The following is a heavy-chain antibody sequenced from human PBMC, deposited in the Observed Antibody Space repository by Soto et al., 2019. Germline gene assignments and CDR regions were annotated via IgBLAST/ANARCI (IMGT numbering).Heavy chain of an antibody. CDR1: GFIFSDYG. J-gene: IGHJ2*01. CDR3: AKRRNGLGRGRGYWYFDL. D-gene: IGHD3-16*01. Sequence: QVQLVESGGDVVQPGTSLRLSCAASGFIFSDYGMHWVRQAPGKGLEWVAVISHNATNKYHADSVKGRFTVSRDNGNNTLYLQMNNLRIEDTAVYYCAKRRNGLGRGRGYWYFDLWGRGTLDIVSS. V-gene: IGHV3-30*18. CDR2: ISHNATNK.